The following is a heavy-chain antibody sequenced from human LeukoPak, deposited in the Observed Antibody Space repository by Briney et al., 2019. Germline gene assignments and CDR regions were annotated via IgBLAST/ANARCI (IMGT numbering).Heavy chain of an antibody. D-gene: IGHD3-22*01. V-gene: IGHV3-15*01. J-gene: IGHJ4*02. CDR1: GFTFSNAW. CDR2: IKSKTDGGTT. Sequence: GGSLRLSCAASGFTFSNAWMSWVRQAPGKGLEWVGRIKSKTDGGTTDYAAPVKGRFTISRDDSKNTLYLQMNSLKTEDTAVYYCTTERTGYCYDSSGYREIYYFDYWGQGTLVTVSS. CDR3: TTERTGYCYDSSGYREIYYFDY.